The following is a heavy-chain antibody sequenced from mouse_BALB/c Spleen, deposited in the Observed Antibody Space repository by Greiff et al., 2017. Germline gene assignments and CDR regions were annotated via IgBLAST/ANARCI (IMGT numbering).Heavy chain of an antibody. CDR2: INPGSGGT. J-gene: IGHJ3*01. CDR3: ARGGPWFAY. Sequence: QVHVKQSGAELVRPGTSVKVSCKASGYAFTNYLIEWVKQRPGQGLEWIGVINPGSGGTNYNEKFKGKATLTADKSSSTAYMQLSSLTSDDSAVYFCARGGPWFAYWGQGTLVTVSA. V-gene: IGHV1-54*01. CDR1: GYAFTNYL.